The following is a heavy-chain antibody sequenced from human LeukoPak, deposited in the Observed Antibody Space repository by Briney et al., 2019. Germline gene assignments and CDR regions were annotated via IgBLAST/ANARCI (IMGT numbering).Heavy chain of an antibody. V-gene: IGHV1-69*13. CDR3: ARDSSEFRSLIPH. CDR1: GGTFSSYA. J-gene: IGHJ1*01. D-gene: IGHD2-21*01. CDR2: IIPIFGTA. Sequence: SVKVSCKASGGTFSSYAISWVRQAPGQGLEWMGGIIPIFGTANYAQKFQGRVTITADDSTSTAYMELSRLKSEDTAVYYCARDSSEFRSLIPHWGQGTLVTVSS.